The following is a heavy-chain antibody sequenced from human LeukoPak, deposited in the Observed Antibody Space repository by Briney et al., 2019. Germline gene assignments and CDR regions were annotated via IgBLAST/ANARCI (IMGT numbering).Heavy chain of an antibody. CDR1: GYTFTSYY. CDR2: INPSGGST. Sequence: GASVKVSCKASGYTFTSYYMHWVRQAPGQGLEWMGIINPSGGSTSYAQKFQGRVTMTRDTSTSTVYMELSSLRSEDTAVYYCAREDLNNYYDSSGYYYFGYWAREPWSPPPQ. CDR3: AREDLNNYYDSSGYYYFGY. J-gene: IGHJ4*02. D-gene: IGHD3-22*01. V-gene: IGHV1-46*01.